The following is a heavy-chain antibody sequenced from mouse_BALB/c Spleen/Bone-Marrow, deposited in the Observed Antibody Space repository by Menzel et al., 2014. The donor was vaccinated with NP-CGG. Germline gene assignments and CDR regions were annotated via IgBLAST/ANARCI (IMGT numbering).Heavy chain of an antibody. D-gene: IGHD1-1*01. CDR3: TRSDYVYWFLDV. J-gene: IGHJ1*01. CDR2: INPSNGGT. V-gene: IGHV1S81*02. CDR1: GYTFTSYY. Sequence: LMESGAELVKPGASVKLSCKASGYTFTSYYMYWVKQRPGQGLEWIGEINPSNGGTNFNEKFKSKATLTVDKSSNTAYVQLSSLTSEDSAVYHCTRSDYVYWFLDVWGAGTTVTVSS.